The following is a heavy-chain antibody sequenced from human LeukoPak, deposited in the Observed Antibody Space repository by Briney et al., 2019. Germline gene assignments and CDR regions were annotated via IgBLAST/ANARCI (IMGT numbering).Heavy chain of an antibody. Sequence: PSETLSLTCAVYGGSFSGYYWSWIRQPPGKGLEWIGEINHSGSTNYNPSLKSRVTISVDTSKNQFSLKLSSVTAADTAVYYCARVGYSSSWYEGYYFDYWGQGTLVTVSS. V-gene: IGHV4-34*01. D-gene: IGHD6-13*01. J-gene: IGHJ4*02. CDR2: INHSGST. CDR1: GGSFSGYY. CDR3: ARVGYSSSWYEGYYFDY.